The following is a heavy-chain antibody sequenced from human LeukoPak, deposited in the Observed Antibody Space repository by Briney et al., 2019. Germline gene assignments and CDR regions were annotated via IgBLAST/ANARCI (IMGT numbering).Heavy chain of an antibody. CDR2: IYYTGGT. CDR3: ARAPGAFDI. J-gene: IGHJ3*02. Sequence: SETLSLTCTVSGDSITSGSHYWAWIRQHPGKGLEWIGYIYYTGGTHYNPSLKSRLAISVDTSENHFSLKLSSVTAADTAIYFCARAPGAFDIWGQGTMVTVSS. V-gene: IGHV4-31*03. CDR1: GDSITSGSHY.